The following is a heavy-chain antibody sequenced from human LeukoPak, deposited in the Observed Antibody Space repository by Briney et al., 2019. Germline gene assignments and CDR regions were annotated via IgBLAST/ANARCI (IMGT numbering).Heavy chain of an antibody. Sequence: ASVKVSCKASGYTFTSYYMHWVRQAPGQGLEWMGIINPSGGSTSYAQKFQGRVTMTRDMSTSTVYMELSSLRSEDTAVYYCASRAGNMGGAFDIWGQGTMVTVSS. V-gene: IGHV1-46*01. CDR1: GYTFTSYY. CDR3: ASRAGNMGGAFDI. D-gene: IGHD1/OR15-1a*01. CDR2: INPSGGST. J-gene: IGHJ3*02.